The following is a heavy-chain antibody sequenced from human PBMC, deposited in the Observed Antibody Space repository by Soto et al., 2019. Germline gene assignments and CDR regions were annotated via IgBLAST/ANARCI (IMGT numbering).Heavy chain of an antibody. J-gene: IGHJ4*02. CDR3: AKNLITVTDEQYYFDY. D-gene: IGHD4-17*01. CDR2: ISGSGGST. Sequence: EVQLLESGGGLVQPGGSLRLSCAASGFTFSSYAMSWVRQAPGKGLEWVSAISGSGGSTYYADSVKGRFTISRDNSKNTLYLQMNSLRAEDTAVYYCAKNLITVTDEQYYFDYWGQGTLVTVSS. V-gene: IGHV3-23*01. CDR1: GFTFSSYA.